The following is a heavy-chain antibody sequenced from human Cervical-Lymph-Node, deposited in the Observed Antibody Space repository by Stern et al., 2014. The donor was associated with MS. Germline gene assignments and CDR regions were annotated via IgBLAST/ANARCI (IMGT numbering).Heavy chain of an antibody. CDR2: IYPGDSET. D-gene: IGHD1-14*01. Sequence: VQLVQSGAELIRPGESLKVSCKGSGYKFSIYWIAWVRQMPGKGLEWMGSIYPGDSETRYSPPFQGQVTMSADKSTSNTYLQWSSLNASDTAMYFCARQTTAWASDVWGQGTLVTVSS. CDR3: ARQTTAWASDV. CDR1: GYKFSIYW. J-gene: IGHJ4*02. V-gene: IGHV5-51*01.